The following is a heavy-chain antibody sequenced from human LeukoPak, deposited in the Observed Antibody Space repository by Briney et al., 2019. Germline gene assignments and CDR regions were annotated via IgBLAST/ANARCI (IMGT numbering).Heavy chain of an antibody. D-gene: IGHD1-26*01. Sequence: QPGGSLRLSCAASGFTFSSYAMSWVRQAPGKGLEWGSAISGSGGSTYYADSVKGRFTISRDNSKNTLYLQINSLRAEDTAVYYYAKDHARATYCGSYWVKTYYFDYWGQGTLVTVSS. CDR2: ISGSGGST. V-gene: IGHV3-23*01. CDR1: GFTFSSYA. CDR3: AKDHARATYCGSYWVKTYYFDY. J-gene: IGHJ4*02.